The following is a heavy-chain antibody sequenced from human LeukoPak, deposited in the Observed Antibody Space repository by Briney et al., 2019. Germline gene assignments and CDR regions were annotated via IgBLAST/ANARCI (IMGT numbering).Heavy chain of an antibody. V-gene: IGHV3-23*01. J-gene: IGHJ2*01. Sequence: PGGSLRLSCTASGFTFSNYAMGWVRQAPRKGLEWVSAISGSGGTTYYADSVKGRFTVSRDNSKNTLFLQMNSLRGEDTAVYYCAKGLGGYWYLDLWGRGTLVTVSS. CDR1: GFTFSNYA. CDR2: ISGSGGTT. D-gene: IGHD2-15*01. CDR3: AKGLGGYWYLDL.